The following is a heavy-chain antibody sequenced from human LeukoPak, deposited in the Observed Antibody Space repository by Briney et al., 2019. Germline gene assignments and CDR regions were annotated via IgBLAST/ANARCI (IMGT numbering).Heavy chain of an antibody. CDR2: IYYSGST. CDR1: GGSISSYY. J-gene: IGHJ4*02. D-gene: IGHD6-19*01. Sequence: SETLSLTCTVSGGSISSYYWSWIRQPPGKGLEWIGYIYYSGSTNYNPSLKSRVTISVDTSKNQFSLKLSSVTAADTAVYYCARLGGSGWFYYFDYWGQGTLVTVSS. V-gene: IGHV4-59*01. CDR3: ARLGGSGWFYYFDY.